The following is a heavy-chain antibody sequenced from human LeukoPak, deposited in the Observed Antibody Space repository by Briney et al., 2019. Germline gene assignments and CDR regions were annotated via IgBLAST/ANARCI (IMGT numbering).Heavy chain of an antibody. CDR2: IKQDGSEK. V-gene: IGHV3-7*01. CDR1: GFTFSSYW. J-gene: IGHJ4*02. D-gene: IGHD3-3*01. Sequence: PGGSLRLSCAASGFTFSSYWMSWVRQAPGKGLEWVANIKQDGSEKYYVDFVKGRFTISRDNAKNSLYLQMNSLRAEDTAVYYCAREMEYYDFWSGYGTFDYWGQGTLVTVSS. CDR3: AREMEYYDFWSGYGTFDY.